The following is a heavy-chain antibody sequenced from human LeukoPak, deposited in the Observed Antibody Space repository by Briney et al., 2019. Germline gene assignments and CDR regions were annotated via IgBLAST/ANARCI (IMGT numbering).Heavy chain of an antibody. Sequence: GGSLRLSCAASGFTFSSYSMNWDRQAPGKGLEWVSYISSSSSTIYYADSVKGRFTISRDNAKNSLYLQMNSLRAEDTAVYYCARGLGDFWSGYHPSHYMDVWGKGTTVTVSS. V-gene: IGHV3-48*01. CDR1: GFTFSSYS. J-gene: IGHJ6*03. CDR3: ARGLGDFWSGYHPSHYMDV. D-gene: IGHD3-3*01. CDR2: ISSSSSTI.